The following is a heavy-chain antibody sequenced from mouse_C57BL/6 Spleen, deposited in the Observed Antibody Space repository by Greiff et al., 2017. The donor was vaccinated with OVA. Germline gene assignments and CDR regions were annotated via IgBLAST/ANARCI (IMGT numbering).Heavy chain of an antibody. D-gene: IGHD4-1*02. J-gene: IGHJ3*01. V-gene: IGHV1-26*01. CDR1: GYTFTDYY. CDR3: APTGTGFAY. Sequence: EVKLQQSGPELVKPGASVKISCKASGYTFTDYYMNWVKQSHGKSLEWIGDINPNNGGTSYNQKFKGKATLTVDKSSSTAYMELRSLTSEDSAVYYCAPTGTGFAYWGQGTLVTVSA. CDR2: INPNNGGT.